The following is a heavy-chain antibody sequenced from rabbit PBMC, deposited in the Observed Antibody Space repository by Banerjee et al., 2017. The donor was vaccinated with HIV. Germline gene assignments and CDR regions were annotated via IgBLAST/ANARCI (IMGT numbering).Heavy chain of an antibody. CDR3: ARGGDHSFGYNL. Sequence: QEQLEESGGGLVQPEGSLTLTCTASGFSFSNKYVMCWVRQAPGKGLEWIACIYAGSSGSTYYASWAKGRFTISKTSSTTVTLQVTSLTAADTATYFCARGGDHSFGYNLWGPGTLVT. J-gene: IGHJ4*01. V-gene: IGHV1S45*01. CDR1: GFSFSNKYV. D-gene: IGHD6-1*01. CDR2: IYAGSSGST.